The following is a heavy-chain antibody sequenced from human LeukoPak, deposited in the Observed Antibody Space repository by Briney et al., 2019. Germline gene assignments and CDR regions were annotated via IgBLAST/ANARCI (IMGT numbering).Heavy chain of an antibody. CDR2: TYYRSKWYN. Sequence: SQTLSLTCAISGDSVSNNSAAWNWIRQSPSRGLEWLGRTYYRSKWYNDYAVSVKSRITINPDTSKNQFSLQLNSVTPEDTAVYYCARAVAVAGRSYFDYWGQGTLVTVSS. D-gene: IGHD6-19*01. J-gene: IGHJ4*02. CDR1: GDSVSNNSAA. CDR3: ARAVAVAGRSYFDY. V-gene: IGHV6-1*01.